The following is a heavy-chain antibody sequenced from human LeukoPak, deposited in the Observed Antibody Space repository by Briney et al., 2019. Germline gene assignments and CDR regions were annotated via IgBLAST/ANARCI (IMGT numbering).Heavy chain of an antibody. CDR3: ARVFRCCVGWLQSHDAFDI. CDR2: INTDGSST. J-gene: IGHJ3*02. CDR1: GFTFSSYW. Sequence: GGSLRLSCAASGFTFSSYWMHWVRQAPGKGLVWVSRINTDGSSTSYADSVKGRFTISRDNAKNTLYLQMNSLRAEDTAVYYCARVFRCCVGWLQSHDAFDIWGQGTMVTVSS. D-gene: IGHD5-24*01. V-gene: IGHV3-74*01.